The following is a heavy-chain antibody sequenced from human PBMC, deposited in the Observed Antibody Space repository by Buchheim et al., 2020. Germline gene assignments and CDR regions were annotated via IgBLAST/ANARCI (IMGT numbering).Heavy chain of an antibody. CDR2: ITPNLGVT. CDR1: GDSLSKFG. Sequence: QVKLVQSGAEVKKPGSSVKVSCKASGDSLSKFGLSWVRQAPGQGLEWMGRITPNLGVTNHADKFKGRVTLSADRSTNTVYMELRNLRFEDTAVYYCSRWTSVTNRDWFDPWGQGTL. D-gene: IGHD4-11*01. V-gene: IGHV1-69*04. J-gene: IGHJ5*02. CDR3: SRWTSVTNRDWFDP.